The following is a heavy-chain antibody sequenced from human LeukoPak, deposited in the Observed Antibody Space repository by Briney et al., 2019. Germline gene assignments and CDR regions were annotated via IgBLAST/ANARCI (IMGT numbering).Heavy chain of an antibody. CDR1: GGSFSGYY. Sequence: SETLSLTCAVYGGSFSGYYWSWIRQPPGKGLEWIGEINHSGSTNYNPSLKSRVTISVDTSKNQFSLKLSSVTAADTAVYYCARGEFRVVRRGAFDIWGQGTMVTVSS. J-gene: IGHJ3*02. CDR2: INHSGST. D-gene: IGHD3-10*01. CDR3: ARGEFRVVRRGAFDI. V-gene: IGHV4-34*01.